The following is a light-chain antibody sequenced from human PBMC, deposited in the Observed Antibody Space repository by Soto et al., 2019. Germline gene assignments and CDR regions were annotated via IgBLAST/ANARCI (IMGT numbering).Light chain of an antibody. CDR1: SSNIGAGFD. J-gene: IGLJ2*01. Sequence: QSVLTQPPSVSGAPGQRVTISCTEGSSNIGAGFDVHWYQHLPGTAPKLLIYGNTNRPSGVPDRFSASKSGSSASLAITGLQSDDEADYYCQSYDSSLRGSLVFGGGTKLTVL. CDR2: GNT. V-gene: IGLV1-40*01. CDR3: QSYDSSLRGSLV.